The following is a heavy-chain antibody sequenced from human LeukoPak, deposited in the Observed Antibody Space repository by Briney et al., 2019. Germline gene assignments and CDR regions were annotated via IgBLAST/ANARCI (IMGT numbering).Heavy chain of an antibody. D-gene: IGHD2-8*01. V-gene: IGHV3-23*01. CDR2: ISGSGGST. CDR3: AKSPSIVLMVYAIDFDY. J-gene: IGHJ4*02. CDR1: GFTFSGFY. Sequence: GGSLRLSCAASGFTFSGFYMSWIRQAPGKGLEWVSAISGSGGSTYYADSVKGRFTISRDNSKNTLYLQMNSLRAEDTAVYYCAKSPSIVLMVYAIDFDYWGQGTLVTVSS.